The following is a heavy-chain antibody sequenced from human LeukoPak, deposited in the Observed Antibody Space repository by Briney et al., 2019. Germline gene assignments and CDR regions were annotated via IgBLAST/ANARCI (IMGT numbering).Heavy chain of an antibody. CDR1: GYTFPAFY. V-gene: IGHV1-2*02. CDR2: INPNSGGT. J-gene: IGHJ5*01. D-gene: IGHD1-26*01. Sequence: ASVKASCKASGYTFPAFYIHWVRQAPGQGFEWMGRINPNSGGTNYAQKFQGRVTMTRDTSINTAHMELSRLRSDDTAVYFCARPWEITMSERSYNWFDSWGQGTLVTVSS. CDR3: ARPWEITMSERSYNWFDS.